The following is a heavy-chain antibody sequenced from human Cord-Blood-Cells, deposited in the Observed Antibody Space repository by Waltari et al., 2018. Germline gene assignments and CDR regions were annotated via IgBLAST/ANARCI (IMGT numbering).Heavy chain of an antibody. V-gene: IGHV5-51*01. CDR3: ARHGRKSAYCGGDCYIDY. CDR2: IYPGDSDT. CDR1: GYSFTSYW. J-gene: IGHJ4*02. Sequence: EVQLVQSGAEVKKPGESLKISCKGSGYSFTSYWIGWVRKMPGKGLEWMGIIYPGDSDTRYSPSFQGQVTISADKSISTAYLQWSSLKASDTAMYYCARHGRKSAYCGGDCYIDYWGQGTLVTVSS. D-gene: IGHD2-21*02.